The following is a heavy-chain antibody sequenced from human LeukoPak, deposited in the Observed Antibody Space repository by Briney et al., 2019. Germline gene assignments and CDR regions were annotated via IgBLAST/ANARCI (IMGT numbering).Heavy chain of an antibody. CDR2: ISYDGSNK. CDR3: ARPPDSSGWVGVFDY. J-gene: IGHJ4*02. D-gene: IGHD6-19*01. CDR1: GFTFSSYA. V-gene: IGHV3-30-3*01. Sequence: GGSLRLSCAVSGFTFSSYAIHWVRQAPGKGLEWVAVISYDGSNKFFADSVKGRFTISRDNFKNTLYLQMNSLSAEDTAVYYCARPPDSSGWVGVFDYWGQGTLVTVSS.